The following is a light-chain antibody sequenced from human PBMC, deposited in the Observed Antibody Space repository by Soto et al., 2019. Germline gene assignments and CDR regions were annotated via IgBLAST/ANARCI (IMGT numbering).Light chain of an antibody. CDR3: QQYSSFTT. CDR1: QTIATW. J-gene: IGKJ1*01. CDR2: KAS. V-gene: IGKV1-5*03. Sequence: DSQMTQTPSTLSASVGDRVTTTCRASQTIATWLAWYQQKPGNAPKLLIYKASTLQSGVPSRFSGSGSGTEFTLTISSLQPDDFATYYCQQYSSFTTFGQGTKVDI.